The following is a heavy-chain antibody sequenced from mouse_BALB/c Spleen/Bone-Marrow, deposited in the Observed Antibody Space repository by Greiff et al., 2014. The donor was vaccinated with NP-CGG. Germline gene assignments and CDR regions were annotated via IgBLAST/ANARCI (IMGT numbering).Heavy chain of an antibody. D-gene: IGHD2-4*01. Sequence: EVQLQQSGPELVKPGASVKISCKTSGYTFTEYTMHWVKQRHGKSLEWIGGINPNNGGTSYNKKFKGKATLTVDKSSSTAYMELRSLTSEDSAVYYGAISYDYDYAMDYWGQGTSVTVSA. CDR3: AISYDYDYAMDY. CDR2: INPNNGGT. V-gene: IGHV1-18*01. CDR1: GYTFTEYT. J-gene: IGHJ4*01.